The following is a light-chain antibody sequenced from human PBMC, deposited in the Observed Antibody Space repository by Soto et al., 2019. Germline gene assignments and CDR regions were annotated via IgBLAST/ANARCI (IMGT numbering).Light chain of an antibody. CDR1: QSISSY. J-gene: IGKJ5*01. CDR3: QQSYSTPIT. Sequence: IQMPQSPSSLSAFVGERVNNPCRASQSISSYLNWYQQKPGKAPKLLIYAASSLQSGVPSRFSGSGSGTDFTLTISSLQPEDFATYYCQQSYSTPITFGQGTRLEIK. V-gene: IGKV1-39*01. CDR2: AAS.